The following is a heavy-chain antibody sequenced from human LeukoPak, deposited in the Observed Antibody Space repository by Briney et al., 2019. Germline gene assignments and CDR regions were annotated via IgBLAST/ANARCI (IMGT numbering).Heavy chain of an antibody. D-gene: IGHD3-10*02. CDR3: ARDTFFGIYYYYGMDV. V-gene: IGHV3-74*01. CDR2: INSDGSST. Sequence: GGSLRLSCAASGFTFSSYWMHWARQAPGKGLVWVSRINSDGSSTSYADSVKGRFTISRDNANNTLYLQMNSLRAEDTAVYYCARDTFFGIYYYYGMDVWGQGTTVTVSS. CDR1: GFTFSSYW. J-gene: IGHJ6*02.